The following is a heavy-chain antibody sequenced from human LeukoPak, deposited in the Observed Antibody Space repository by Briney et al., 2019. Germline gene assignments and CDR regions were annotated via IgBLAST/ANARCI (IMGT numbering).Heavy chain of an antibody. CDR2: IIPIFGTA. J-gene: IGHJ5*02. Sequence: ASVKVSCKASGGTFSSYAISWVRQAPGQGLEWMGGIIPIFGTANYAQKFQGRVTITADESTSTAYMELSSLRSEDTAVYYCAREICSSGRRVNPWFDPWGQGTLVTVSS. CDR3: AREICSSGRRVNPWFDP. CDR1: GGTFSSYA. V-gene: IGHV1-69*13. D-gene: IGHD6-19*01.